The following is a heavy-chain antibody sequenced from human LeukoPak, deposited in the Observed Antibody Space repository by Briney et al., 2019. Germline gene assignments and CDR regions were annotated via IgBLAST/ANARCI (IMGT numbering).Heavy chain of an antibody. CDR2: IRDDGSDK. CDR1: GASISSSGHY. Sequence: ETLSLTCTVSGASISSSGHYWGWIRQPPGKGLEWMANIRDDGSDKYYVDSVKGRFTISRDNAQNTLLLQMDSLRVEDTAVYYCVRHTRRSPGDYWGQGTLVTVST. CDR3: VRHTRRSPGDY. D-gene: IGHD1-26*01. V-gene: IGHV3-7*01. J-gene: IGHJ4*02.